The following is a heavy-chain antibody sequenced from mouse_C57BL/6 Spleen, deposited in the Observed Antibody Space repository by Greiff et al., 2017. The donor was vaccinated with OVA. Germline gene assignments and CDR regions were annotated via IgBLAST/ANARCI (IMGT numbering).Heavy chain of an antibody. CDR3: ARGTTVGAGFDY. D-gene: IGHD1-1*01. J-gene: IGHJ2*01. Sequence: QVQLKESGPELVKPGASVKISCKASGYAFSSSGMNWVKQRPGKGLEWIGRIYPGGGDINYNGKFKGKATLTADKATSTASLQLSSLTAEDSAVCFCARGTTVGAGFDYWGQGTTLTVST. V-gene: IGHV1-82*01. CDR1: GYAFSSSG. CDR2: IYPGGGDI.